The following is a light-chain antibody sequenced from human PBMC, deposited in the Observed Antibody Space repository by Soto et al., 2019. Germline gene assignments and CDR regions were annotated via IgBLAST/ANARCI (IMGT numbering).Light chain of an antibody. V-gene: IGKV1-39*01. J-gene: IGKJ5*01. CDR1: QSIGDS. CDR3: QQSYSIPIT. CDR2: SAS. Sequence: IQMTQSPSSLSASVGDRVTITCRASQSIGDSLHWYQQIPGKAPYLLIYSASTLETGFPSRFRGSGSGTDFTLTISSLQPEDFATYYCQQSYSIPITFGQGTRLEI.